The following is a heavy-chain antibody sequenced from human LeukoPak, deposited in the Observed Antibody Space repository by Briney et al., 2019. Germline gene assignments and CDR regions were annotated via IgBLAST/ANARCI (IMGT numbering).Heavy chain of an antibody. Sequence: GASVKVSCKASGYTFTSYGISWVRQAPGQGFEWMGWISAYNGNTNYAQKLQGRVTMTTDTSTSTAYMELRSLRSDDTAVYYCARVAEGGSYGDAFDIWGQGTMVTVSS. CDR3: ARVAEGGSYGDAFDI. D-gene: IGHD1-26*01. J-gene: IGHJ3*02. CDR1: GYTFTSYG. CDR2: ISAYNGNT. V-gene: IGHV1-18*01.